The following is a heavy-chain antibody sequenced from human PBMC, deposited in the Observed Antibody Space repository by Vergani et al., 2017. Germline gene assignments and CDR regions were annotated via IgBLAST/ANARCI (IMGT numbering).Heavy chain of an antibody. CDR1: GFTFTNFA. CDR3: AKYDVPGYYDSSGYCDY. Sequence: EVQWLESGGNLVQPGGSLRLSCAASGFTFTNFAMTWVRQAPGEGLEWVSGISGSGGFTYYADSVKGRFTISRDNSKNTMFLQMNNLRAEDTAVYYCAKYDVPGYYDSSGYCDYWGQGTLVTVSS. V-gene: IGHV3-23*01. D-gene: IGHD3-22*01. CDR2: ISGSGGFT. J-gene: IGHJ4*02.